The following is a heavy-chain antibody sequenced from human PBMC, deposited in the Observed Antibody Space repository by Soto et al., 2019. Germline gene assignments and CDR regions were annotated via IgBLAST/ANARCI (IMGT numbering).Heavy chain of an antibody. CDR2: IKQDGSEI. CDR1: GFTFSDYW. V-gene: IGHV3-7*02. Sequence: PGGSLRLSCVASGFTFSDYWMNWVRQFPGKGLEWVSNIKQDGSEINYVDSVKGRFTVSRDNAKKSLYLEMNSLRAEDTAVYYCTSSLSPMDVWGQGTTVTVSS. CDR3: TSSLSPMDV. J-gene: IGHJ6*02.